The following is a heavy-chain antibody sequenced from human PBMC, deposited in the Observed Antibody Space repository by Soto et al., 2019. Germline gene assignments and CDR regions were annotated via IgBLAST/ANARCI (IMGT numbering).Heavy chain of an antibody. CDR3: ASYIAAAGTGAHH. CDR2: ISAYNGNT. J-gene: IGHJ5*02. V-gene: IGHV1-18*01. D-gene: IGHD6-13*01. CDR1: GYTFTSYG. Sequence: QVQLVQSGAEVKKPGASVKVSCKASGYTFTSYGISWVRQAPGQGLEWMGWISAYNGNTNYAQKLQGRVTMTTDTSTSTDDMELRSLRSDDEAVYYCASYIAAAGTGAHHWGQGTLVTVSS.